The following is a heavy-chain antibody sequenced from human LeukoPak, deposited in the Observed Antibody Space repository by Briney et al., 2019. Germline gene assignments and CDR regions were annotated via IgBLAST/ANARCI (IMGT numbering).Heavy chain of an antibody. J-gene: IGHJ4*02. V-gene: IGHV5-51*01. Sequence: GESLKISCKGSGSSFTSYWIGWVRQMPGKGLEWMGIIYPGDSDPRYSPSFQGQVTISADKSISTAYLQWSSLKASDTAMYYCARRHYYDSSDYLAYFDYWGQGTLVIVSS. D-gene: IGHD3-22*01. CDR3: ARRHYYDSSDYLAYFDY. CDR1: GSSFTSYW. CDR2: IYPGDSDP.